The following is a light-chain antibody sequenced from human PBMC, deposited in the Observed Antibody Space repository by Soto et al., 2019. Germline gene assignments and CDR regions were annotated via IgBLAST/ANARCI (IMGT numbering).Light chain of an antibody. CDR3: SSYTSSSTYV. CDR2: DVR. Sequence: QSVLTQPASVSGSPGQSITISCTGTSNDVGYYNYVSWYQQHPGKAPKLMIYDVRNRPSGVSNRFSGSKSGNTASLTLSGLQAEDEADYYCSSYTSSSTYVFGTGTKVTVL. J-gene: IGLJ1*01. CDR1: SNDVGYYNY. V-gene: IGLV2-14*03.